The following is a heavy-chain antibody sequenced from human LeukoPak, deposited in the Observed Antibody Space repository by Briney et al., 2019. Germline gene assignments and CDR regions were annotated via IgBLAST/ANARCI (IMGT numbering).Heavy chain of an antibody. CDR1: GFTFSSYW. CDR2: INSDGSST. D-gene: IGHD6-19*01. Sequence: GGSLRLSCAASGFTFSSYWMHWVRQAPGKGLVWVSRINSDGSSTSYADSVKGRFTISRDNSKNTLYLQMNSLRAEDTAVYYCASRGTAVAGTLDYWGQGTLVTVSS. J-gene: IGHJ4*02. V-gene: IGHV3-74*01. CDR3: ASRGTAVAGTLDY.